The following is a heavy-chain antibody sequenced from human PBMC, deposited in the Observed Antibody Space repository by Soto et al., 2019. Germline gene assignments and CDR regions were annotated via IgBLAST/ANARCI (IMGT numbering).Heavy chain of an antibody. CDR2: IYYSGST. CDR3: ARRGYYDFWSGYYTLSYFDY. CDR1: GGSISSSSHY. D-gene: IGHD3-3*01. Sequence: SETLSLTCTVSGGSISSSSHYWGWIRQPPGKGLEWIGSIYYSGSTYYNPSLKSRVTISVDTSKNQFSLKLSSVTAADTAVYYCARRGYYDFWSGYYTLSYFDYWGQGTLVTVSS. V-gene: IGHV4-39*01. J-gene: IGHJ4*02.